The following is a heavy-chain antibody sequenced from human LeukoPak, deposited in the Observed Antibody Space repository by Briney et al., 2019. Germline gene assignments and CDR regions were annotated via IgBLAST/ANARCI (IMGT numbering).Heavy chain of an antibody. D-gene: IGHD4-17*01. CDR2: ISYDGSNK. J-gene: IGHJ1*01. CDR1: GFTFSSYA. Sequence: PGGSLRLSCGASGFTFSSYAMHWVRQAPGKGLEWVAVISYDGSNKYYADSVKGRFTISRDNSKNTLYLQMNSLRAEDTAVYYCARAVGGNYGDYGYFQHWGQGTLVTVSS. CDR3: ARAVGGNYGDYGYFQH. V-gene: IGHV3-30-3*01.